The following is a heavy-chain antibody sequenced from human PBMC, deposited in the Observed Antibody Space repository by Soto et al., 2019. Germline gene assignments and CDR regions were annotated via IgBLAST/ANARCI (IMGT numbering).Heavy chain of an antibody. CDR2: ISNSGST. V-gene: IGHV4-59*01. CDR1: GGSISSFH. CDR3: ARGVVGASTGFQH. Sequence: SETLSLTCTVSGGSISSFHWSWIRQPPGKGLEWIGFISNSGSTNYNPSLKSRVTISLDTSKNQFSLKLSSVSAADTAVYYCARGVVGASTGFQHWGQGTLVTVPQ. D-gene: IGHD1-26*01. J-gene: IGHJ1*01.